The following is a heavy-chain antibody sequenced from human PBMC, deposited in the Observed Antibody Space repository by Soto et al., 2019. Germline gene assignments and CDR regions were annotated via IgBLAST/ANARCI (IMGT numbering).Heavy chain of an antibody. Sequence: ASVKVSCKASGYTFTSYDINWVRQATGQGLEWMGWMNPNSGNTGYAQKFQGRVTMTRNTSISTAYMELSSLISEDTAVYYCARGTYYYDSSGPPCAFDIWGQGTMVTVSS. J-gene: IGHJ3*02. V-gene: IGHV1-8*01. CDR1: GYTFTSYD. D-gene: IGHD3-22*01. CDR2: MNPNSGNT. CDR3: ARGTYYYDSSGPPCAFDI.